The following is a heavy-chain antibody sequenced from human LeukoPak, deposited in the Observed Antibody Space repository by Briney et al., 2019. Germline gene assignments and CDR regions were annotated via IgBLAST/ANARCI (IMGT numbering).Heavy chain of an antibody. J-gene: IGHJ4*02. D-gene: IGHD1-1*01. CDR2: VSYSGST. CDR1: GGSITSSNYY. CDR3: ARRTMNNFDY. Sequence: SETLSLTCTVSGGSITSSNYYWGWIRQPPGKGLEWVGSVSYSGSTYYNPSLKSRVTISEDTSKNQFSLKLSSVTAADTAVYYCARRTMNNFDYWGQGSLVTVSS. V-gene: IGHV4-39*01.